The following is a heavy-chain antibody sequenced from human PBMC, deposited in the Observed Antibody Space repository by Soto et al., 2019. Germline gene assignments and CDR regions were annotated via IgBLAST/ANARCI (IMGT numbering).Heavy chain of an antibody. Sequence: EVQLVESGGGLVQPGGSLRLSCAASGFTFSNYWMHWVRQAPGKGLVWVSRINSDGSSTSHADSVKGRFTISRDNSKNTRYLQMNCRGAEDTAVYYCARNVYYDGMDVWGQGTTVTVSS. CDR2: INSDGSST. CDR3: ARNVYYDGMDV. D-gene: IGHD3-10*02. V-gene: IGHV3-74*01. J-gene: IGHJ6*02. CDR1: GFTFSNYW.